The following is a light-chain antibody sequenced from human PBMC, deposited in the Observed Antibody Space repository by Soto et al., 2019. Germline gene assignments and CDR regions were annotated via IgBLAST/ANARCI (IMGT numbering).Light chain of an antibody. V-gene: IGKV3-20*01. CDR2: GAS. J-gene: IGKJ1*01. Sequence: ETVLTQSPGTLSLPPGERATLSCRASQSVSSSYLAWYQQKPGQAPRLLIYGASSRATGIPDRFSGSGSGTDFTLTISRLEPEDFAVDYCQQYGSSRTGGQGTKGEIK. CDR3: QQYGSSRT. CDR1: QSVSSSY.